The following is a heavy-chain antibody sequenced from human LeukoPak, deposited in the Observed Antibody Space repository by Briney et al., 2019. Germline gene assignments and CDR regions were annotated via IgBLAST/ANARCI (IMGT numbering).Heavy chain of an antibody. CDR1: GFTFSSYS. CDR3: ARTVRYSSGPLTDLLPYYFDY. CDR2: ISSSSSTI. V-gene: IGHV3-48*01. Sequence: PGGSLRLSCAASGFTFSSYSMNWVRQAPGKGLEWVSYISSSSSTIYYADSVKGRFTISRDNAKNSLYLQMNSLRAEDTAVYYCARTVRYSSGPLTDLLPYYFDYWGQGTLVTVSS. D-gene: IGHD6-19*01. J-gene: IGHJ4*02.